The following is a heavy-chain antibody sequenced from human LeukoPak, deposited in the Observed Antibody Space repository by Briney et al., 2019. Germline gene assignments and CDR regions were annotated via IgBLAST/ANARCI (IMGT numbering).Heavy chain of an antibody. V-gene: IGHV4-34*01. J-gene: IGHJ5*02. Sequence: PSETLSLTCAVYGGSFSGYYWSWIRQPPGKGLEWIGEINHSGSTNYNPSLKSRVTISVDTSKNQFSLKLSSVTAADTAVYYCARDRRVGNSVSYFRWFDPWGQGTLVTVSS. CDR3: ARDRRVGNSVSYFRWFDP. CDR1: GGSFSGYY. CDR2: INHSGST. D-gene: IGHD1-26*01.